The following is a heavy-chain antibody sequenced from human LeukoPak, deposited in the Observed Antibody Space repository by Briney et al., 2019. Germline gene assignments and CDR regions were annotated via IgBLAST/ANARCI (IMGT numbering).Heavy chain of an antibody. J-gene: IGHJ4*02. D-gene: IGHD3-3*01. CDR3: ARVFGFGVVSIDY. Sequence: GGSLRLSCAASGFTFSNAWMSWVRQAPGKGLEWVGRIKSKTDGGTTDYAAPVKGRFTISRDNAKNSLYLQMNSLRAEDTAVYYRARVFGFGVVSIDYWGQGTLVTVSS. CDR2: IKSKTDGGTT. V-gene: IGHV3-15*01. CDR1: GFTFSNAW.